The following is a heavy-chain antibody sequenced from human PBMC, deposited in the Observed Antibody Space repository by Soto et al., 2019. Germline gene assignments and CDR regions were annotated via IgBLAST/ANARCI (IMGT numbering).Heavy chain of an antibody. Sequence: EAQLVESGGGLVEPGGSLRLSCAASGFTLSTAWMHWVRQAPGRGLEWVGRIKSKTAGVTTDYAAPVRGRFSISRDDSKNMLYLDMNGLKTEDPAVYFCATDRSAYKLQLRYTWFDPWGQGTLVTVSS. D-gene: IGHD1-7*01. CDR2: IKSKTAGVTT. V-gene: IGHV3-15*07. J-gene: IGHJ5*02. CDR1: GFTLSTAW. CDR3: ATDRSAYKLQLRYTWFDP.